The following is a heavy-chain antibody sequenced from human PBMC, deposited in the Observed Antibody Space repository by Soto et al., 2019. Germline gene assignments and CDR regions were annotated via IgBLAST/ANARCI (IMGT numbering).Heavy chain of an antibody. CDR1: GGTFSSYA. D-gene: IGHD2-21*02. J-gene: IGHJ4*02. CDR3: ARRGYCGGDCYLVFLPFDY. V-gene: IGHV1-69*12. Sequence: QVQLVQSGAEVKKPGSSVKVSCKASGGTFSSYAISWVRQAPGQGLEWMGGIIPIFGTANYAQKFQGRVTSTADESTSTAYMELSSLRSEDTAVYYCARRGYCGGDCYLVFLPFDYWGQGTLVTVSS. CDR2: IIPIFGTA.